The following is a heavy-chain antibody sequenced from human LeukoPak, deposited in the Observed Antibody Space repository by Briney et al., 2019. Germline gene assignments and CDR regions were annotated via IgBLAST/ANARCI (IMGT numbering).Heavy chain of an antibody. CDR3: ARDKRHSYGRYFEH. CDR2: MQSTGVS. J-gene: IGHJ4*02. V-gene: IGHV4-59*01. D-gene: IGHD5-18*01. CDR1: GDSISTYH. Sequence: PSETLSPTCSVSGDSISTYHWNWIRKSPGKGLEWIAYMQSTGVSKYNPSLKSRVTMVVDMSRNQVVLNLSSVTAADTAVYYCARDKRHSYGRYFEHWGQGILVTVSS.